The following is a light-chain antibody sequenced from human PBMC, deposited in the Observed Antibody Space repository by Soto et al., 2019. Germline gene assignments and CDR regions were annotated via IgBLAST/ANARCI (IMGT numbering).Light chain of an antibody. V-gene: IGKV1-5*01. CDR3: QQYHTSWT. J-gene: IGKJ1*01. CDR2: DGF. Sequence: DIQMTQSPSALSASGGDRVTRTCRASQSISRWLAWYQQKPGKAPNLLIHDGFSLESGVPSRFSGSGSGTEFTLTITSLQPDDFATYYCQQYHTSWTFGQGTKVDIK. CDR1: QSISRW.